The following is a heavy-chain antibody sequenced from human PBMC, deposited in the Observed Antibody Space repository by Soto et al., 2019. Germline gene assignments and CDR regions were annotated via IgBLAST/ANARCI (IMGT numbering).Heavy chain of an antibody. CDR1: GYTFTSYG. D-gene: IGHD6-13*01. CDR3: VRRHVSATGIDWLDP. V-gene: IGHV1-3*01. J-gene: IGHJ5*02. CDR2: INAANGDT. Sequence: QVPLVQSGTEVKKPGASVKVSCKASGYTFTSYGIHWVRQAPGQRLEWMGWINAANGDTKYTTKFQGRVTITRDISARTAYMELSSLRSEDTAVYYCVRRHVSATGIDWLDPWGQGNRVPVSS.